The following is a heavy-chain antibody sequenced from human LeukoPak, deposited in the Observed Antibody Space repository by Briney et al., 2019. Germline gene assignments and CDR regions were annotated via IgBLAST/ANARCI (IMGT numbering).Heavy chain of an antibody. Sequence: GASVKASCKASGYTFTSYGISWVRQAPGQGLEWMGWISAYNGNTNYAQKLQGRVTMTTDTSTSTAYMELRSLRSDDTAVYYCARDYYDSSGYSLSFDYWGQGTLVTVSS. CDR2: ISAYNGNT. D-gene: IGHD3-22*01. V-gene: IGHV1-18*01. CDR1: GYTFTSYG. J-gene: IGHJ4*02. CDR3: ARDYYDSSGYSLSFDY.